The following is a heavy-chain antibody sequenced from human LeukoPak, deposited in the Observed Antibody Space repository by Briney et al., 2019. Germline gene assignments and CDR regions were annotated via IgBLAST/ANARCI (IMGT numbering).Heavy chain of an antibody. J-gene: IGHJ4*02. D-gene: IGHD5-18*01. V-gene: IGHV1-24*01. Sequence: ASVKVSCKVSGYTLTELSMHWVRQAPGKGLEWMGGFDPEDGETIYAQEFQGRVTMTEDTSTDTAYMELSSLRSEDTAVYYCATGKIQLWSYKYYFDYWGQGTLVTVSP. CDR1: GYTLTELS. CDR2: FDPEDGET. CDR3: ATGKIQLWSYKYYFDY.